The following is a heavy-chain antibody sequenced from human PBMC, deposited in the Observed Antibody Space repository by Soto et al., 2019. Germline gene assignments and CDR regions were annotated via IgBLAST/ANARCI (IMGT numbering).Heavy chain of an antibody. J-gene: IGHJ5*02. D-gene: IGHD3-22*01. CDR2: IYHTGYA. CDR1: GDSISNSRFY. CDR3: ARDFFDSSDYTTNWFDP. Sequence: QLQLQESGPGQVKSSETLSLTCSVSGDSISNSRFYWAWIRQPPGEGLEWIGSIYHTGYAYYNPSLKSRVTISVDTSKNQFSLKLTSVTAADAALYYCARDFFDSSDYTTNWFDPWGQGTLVTVSS. V-gene: IGHV4-39*01.